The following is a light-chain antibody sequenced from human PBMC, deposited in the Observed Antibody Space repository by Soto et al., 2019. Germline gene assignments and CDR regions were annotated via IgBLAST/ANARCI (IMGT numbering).Light chain of an antibody. V-gene: IGKV3-15*01. CDR1: QNANAN. Sequence: EVEMTQSPATLSGSPGEIATLSCRASQNANANIAWDQQKPGQAPRLLIHGASTRATAIPARFSGSGFGTEFIRTISSLKSEDFAVYYCQQYNTGLWTFGQGTKVE. J-gene: IGKJ1*01. CDR2: GAS. CDR3: QQYNTGLWT.